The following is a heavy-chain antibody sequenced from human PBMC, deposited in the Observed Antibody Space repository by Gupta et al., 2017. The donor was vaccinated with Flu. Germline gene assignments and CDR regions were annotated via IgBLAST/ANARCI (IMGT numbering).Heavy chain of an antibody. CDR3: ARDPEYCSSTSCPQFDDY. J-gene: IGHJ4*02. CDR2: ISAYNGNT. D-gene: IGHD2-2*01. V-gene: IGHV1-18*01. Sequence: QVQLVQSGAEVKKPGASVKVSCKASGYTFSSYGISWVRQAPGQGLEWMGWISAYNGNTNYAQKLQGRVTMTTDTSTSTAYMELRSLRSDDTAVYYCARDPEYCSSTSCPQFDDYWGQGTLVTVSS. CDR1: GYTFSSYG.